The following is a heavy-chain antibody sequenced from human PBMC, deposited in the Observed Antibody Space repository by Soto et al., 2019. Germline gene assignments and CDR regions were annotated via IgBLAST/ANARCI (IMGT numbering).Heavy chain of an antibody. V-gene: IGHV3-33*01. CDR3: AREGAAAGTGFDY. D-gene: IGHD6-13*01. Sequence: GGSLRLSCAASGFTFSSYGMHWVRQAPGKGLEWVAVIWYDGSNKYYADSVKGRFTISRDNSKNTLYLQMNSLRAEDTSVYYCAREGAAAGTGFDYWGQGTLVTVSS. J-gene: IGHJ4*02. CDR2: IWYDGSNK. CDR1: GFTFSSYG.